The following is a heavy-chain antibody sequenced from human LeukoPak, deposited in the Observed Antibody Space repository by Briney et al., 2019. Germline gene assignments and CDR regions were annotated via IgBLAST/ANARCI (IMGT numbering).Heavy chain of an antibody. J-gene: IGHJ4*02. CDR1: GFTFSNAW. Sequence: GGSLRLSCAASGFTFSNAWTNWVRQAPGKGLEWVGRIKSKTDGGTTDYAAPVKGRFTISRDDSKNTLYLQMNSLKTEDTAVYYCTTDSGSFFTGRGFDYWGQGTLVTVSS. CDR2: IKSKTDGGTT. D-gene: IGHD1-26*01. CDR3: TTDSGSFFTGRGFDY. V-gene: IGHV3-15*07.